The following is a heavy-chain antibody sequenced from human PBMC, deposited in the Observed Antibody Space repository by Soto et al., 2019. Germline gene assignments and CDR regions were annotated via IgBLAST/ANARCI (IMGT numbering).Heavy chain of an antibody. J-gene: IGHJ4*02. CDR1: GYIMTTYG. V-gene: IGHV1-18*01. CDR3: ARGTYFDY. Sequence: QVQLVQSGTEVKKPGASVKVAFKACGYIMTTYGVSWVRQAHGQGLEWVGWISAYNDHTNYAQKFQGRVTMTTDTSTSTAYMELRSLRSDDTAVYYCARGTYFDYWGQGTLVTFSS. CDR2: ISAYNDHT. D-gene: IGHD1-1*01.